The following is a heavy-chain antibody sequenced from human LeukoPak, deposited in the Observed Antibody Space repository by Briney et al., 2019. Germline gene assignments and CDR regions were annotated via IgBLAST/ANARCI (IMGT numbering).Heavy chain of an antibody. CDR2: ISYDESDE. V-gene: IGHV3-30*03. J-gene: IGHJ4*02. CDR1: GFTFSSYS. D-gene: IGHD3-3*01. CDR3: ARDFTPEWFDIH. Sequence: PGGSLRLSCAASGFTFSSYSMNWVRQAPGKGLEWVGVISYDESDEYYTDSVKGRFTISRDNSKNTVYLQMNSLRADDTAVYYCARDFTPEWFDIHWGQGTLVTVS.